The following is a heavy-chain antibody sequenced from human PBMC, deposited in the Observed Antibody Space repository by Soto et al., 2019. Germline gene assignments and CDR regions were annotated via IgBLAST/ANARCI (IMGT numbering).Heavy chain of an antibody. J-gene: IGHJ6*02. V-gene: IGHV1-2*04. CDR2: INPNSGGT. CDR3: ARDVAVAGSTVYYYYGMDV. D-gene: IGHD6-19*01. Sequence: SVKVSCKASGYTFTGYYMHWVRQAPGQGLEWMGWINPNSGGTNYAQKFQGWVTMTRDTSISTAYMELSRLRSDDTAVYYCARDVAVAGSTVYYYYGMDVWGQGTTVTVSS. CDR1: GYTFTGYY.